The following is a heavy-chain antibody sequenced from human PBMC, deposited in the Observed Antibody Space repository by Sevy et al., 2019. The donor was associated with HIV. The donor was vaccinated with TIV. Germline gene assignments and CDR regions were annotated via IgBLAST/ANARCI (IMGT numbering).Heavy chain of an antibody. CDR1: GFTFSNAW. D-gene: IGHD6-13*01. CDR3: TTASWSQEDYYNY. CDR2: IKGKIDDWTI. Sequence: GGSLRLSCAASGFTFSNAWMSWGRQAPGKELEGVGRIKGKIDDWTINYAAPVEGRFSISRDDSKNPLYLQMNSLKTEDTAVYYCTTASWSQEDYYNYWGQGTLVTVSS. J-gene: IGHJ4*02. V-gene: IGHV3-15*01.